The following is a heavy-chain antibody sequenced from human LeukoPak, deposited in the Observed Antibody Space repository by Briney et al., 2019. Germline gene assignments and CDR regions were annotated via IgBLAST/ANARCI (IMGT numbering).Heavy chain of an antibody. D-gene: IGHD5-24*01. Sequence: SETLSLTCTVSGASITNSNYYWAWIRQPPGKRLEWIGSISYGGNRYYTPSLTSRVTISVDTSKNQFSLKLSSVTAADTAVYYCARDQGGLQSYFDYWGQGTLVTVSS. V-gene: IGHV4-39*07. J-gene: IGHJ4*02. CDR1: GASITNSNYY. CDR2: ISYGGNR. CDR3: ARDQGGLQSYFDY.